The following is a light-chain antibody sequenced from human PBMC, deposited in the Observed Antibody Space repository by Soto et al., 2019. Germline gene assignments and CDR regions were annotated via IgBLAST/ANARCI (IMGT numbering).Light chain of an antibody. CDR3: CSYAGSYTWV. Sequence: QSALTQPRSVSGSPGQSVTISCTGTSSDVGAYNYVSWYQQHPGKAPKFIIYDVSERPSGVADRFSGSKSGDTASLTISGLQVEDEADYYCCSYAGSYTWVFGGGTKLTVL. CDR2: DVS. CDR1: SSDVGAYNY. V-gene: IGLV2-11*01. J-gene: IGLJ3*02.